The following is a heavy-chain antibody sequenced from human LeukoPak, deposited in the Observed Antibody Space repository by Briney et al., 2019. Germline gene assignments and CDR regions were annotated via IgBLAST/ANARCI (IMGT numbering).Heavy chain of an antibody. D-gene: IGHD3-3*01. CDR3: AKAHYDFWSGYFDY. J-gene: IGHJ4*02. CDR2: ISGSGGST. V-gene: IGHV3-23*01. Sequence: GGSLRLSCAASGFTFSSYAMSWVRQAPGKGLEWVSAISGSGGSTYYADSVKGRFTISRDNSKNTLYLQMNSLRAEDMAVYYCAKAHYDFWSGYFDYWGQGTLVTVSS. CDR1: GFTFSSYA.